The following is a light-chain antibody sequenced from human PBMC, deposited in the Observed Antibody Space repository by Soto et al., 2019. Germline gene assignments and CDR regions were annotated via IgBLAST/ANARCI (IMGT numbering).Light chain of an antibody. CDR1: SSDVGGYNY. CDR2: SVS. J-gene: IGLJ2*01. CDR3: CSYTSISTVV. Sequence: QSVLTQPASVSGSPGQSITISCTGTSSDVGGYNYVSWYQHHPGKAPKLILFSVSDRPSGVSHRFSGSKSGNTASLTISGLQAEDAADYYCCSYTSISTVVFSGRTKLTVL. V-gene: IGLV2-14*01.